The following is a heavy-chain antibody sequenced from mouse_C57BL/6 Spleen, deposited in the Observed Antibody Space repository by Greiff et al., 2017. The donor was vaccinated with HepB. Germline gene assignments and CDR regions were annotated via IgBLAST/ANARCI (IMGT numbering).Heavy chain of an antibody. J-gene: IGHJ3*01. CDR3: ARDERDGNYEAWFAY. CDR2: IWSGGST. D-gene: IGHD2-1*01. V-gene: IGHV2-2*01. Sequence: VQLQQSGPGLVQPSQSLSITCTASGFSLTSYGVHWVRQSPGQGLEWLGVIWSGGSTDYNAAFISRLSTSKDNSKGQVFFKRHRLQADDTAIYYCARDERDGNYEAWFAYWGQGTLVTVSA. CDR1: GFSLTSYG.